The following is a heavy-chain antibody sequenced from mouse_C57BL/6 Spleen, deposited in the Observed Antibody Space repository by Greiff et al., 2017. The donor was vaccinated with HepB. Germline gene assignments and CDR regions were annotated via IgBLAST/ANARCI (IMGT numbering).Heavy chain of an antibody. J-gene: IGHJ4*01. CDR1: GYAFSSSW. Sequence: QVQLQQSGPELVKPGASVKISCKASGYAFSSSWMNWVKQRPGKGLEWIGRIYPGDGDTNYNGKFKGKATLTADKSSSTAYMQLSSLTSEDSAVYFCARQLTHAMDYWGQGTSVTVSS. CDR3: ARQLTHAMDY. CDR2: IYPGDGDT. V-gene: IGHV1-82*01. D-gene: IGHD3-2*02.